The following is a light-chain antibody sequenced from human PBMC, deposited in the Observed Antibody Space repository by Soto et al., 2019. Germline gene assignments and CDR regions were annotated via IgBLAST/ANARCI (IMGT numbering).Light chain of an antibody. V-gene: IGKV3-11*01. CDR1: QGVSGY. CDR2: DAS. Sequence: EIVLTQSPATLSLSPGNRATLSCRASQGVSGYLAWYQQKPGQAPRLLIYDASNRATGIPARFSGSGSGTDFTRTITSLEPEDFAVYYCQQRSNWPSTFGGGTKVEI. CDR3: QQRSNWPST. J-gene: IGKJ4*01.